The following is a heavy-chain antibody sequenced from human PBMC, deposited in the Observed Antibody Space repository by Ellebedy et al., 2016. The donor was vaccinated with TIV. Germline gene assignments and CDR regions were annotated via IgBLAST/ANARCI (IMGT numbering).Heavy chain of an antibody. J-gene: IGHJ6*02. CDR2: ISYDGSNK. D-gene: IGHD1/OR15-1a*01. CDR3: ARQEQQYYRSGMDV. V-gene: IGHV3-30*14. CDR1: GFTFSSYA. Sequence: GESLKISXAASGFTFSSYAMHWVRQAPGKGLEWVAVISYDGSNKYYADSVKGRFTISRDNSKNTLYLQMNSLRAEDTAVYYCARQEQQYYRSGMDVWGQGTTVTVSS.